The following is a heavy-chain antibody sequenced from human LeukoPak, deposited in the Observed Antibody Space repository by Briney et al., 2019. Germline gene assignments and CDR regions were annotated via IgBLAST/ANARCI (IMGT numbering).Heavy chain of an antibody. D-gene: IGHD6-13*01. CDR3: ARGPATATAWPFDY. Sequence: ASVKASCKASGYTFTNYYMHWVRRAPGQGLEWMGIINPSGGSTRSAQNFQDRVTMTRDTSTSTVYMELSSLRSEDTAVYYCARGPATATAWPFDYWGQGTLVTVSS. V-gene: IGHV1-46*01. CDR1: GYTFTNYY. J-gene: IGHJ4*02. CDR2: INPSGGST.